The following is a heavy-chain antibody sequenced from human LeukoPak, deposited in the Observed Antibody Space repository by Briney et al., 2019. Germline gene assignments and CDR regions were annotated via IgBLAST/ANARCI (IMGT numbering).Heavy chain of an antibody. V-gene: IGHV4-59*01. CDR2: MYNSGST. Sequence: SETLSLTCAVSGGSISSYHWSWFRQAPGKGLEWIGYMYNSGSTNFNPSLKSRVTISGDTSKNQFSLKLSSVTAADTAVYYCARVFGYCTNGVCYWKYAFDIWGQGTMVTVSS. D-gene: IGHD2-8*01. J-gene: IGHJ3*02. CDR1: GGSISSYH. CDR3: ARVFGYCTNGVCYWKYAFDI.